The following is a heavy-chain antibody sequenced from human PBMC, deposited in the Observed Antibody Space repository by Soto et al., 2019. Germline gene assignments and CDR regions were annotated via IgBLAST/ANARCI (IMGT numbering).Heavy chain of an antibody. J-gene: IGHJ6*02. Sequence: ASVKVSCKASGYTFTSYYMHWVRQAPGQGLEWMGIINPSGGSTSYAQKFQGRVTMTRDTSTSTVYMELSSLRSEDTAVYYCARDSGGMATDYCYYGMDVWGQGTTVTVSS. V-gene: IGHV1-46*01. CDR1: GYTFTSYY. CDR3: ARDSGGMATDYCYYGMDV. CDR2: INPSGGST. D-gene: IGHD3-16*01.